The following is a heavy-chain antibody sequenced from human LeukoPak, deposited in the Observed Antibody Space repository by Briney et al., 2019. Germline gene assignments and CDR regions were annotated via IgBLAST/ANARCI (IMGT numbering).Heavy chain of an antibody. CDR3: ARRIAVAGTKYSYGMDV. CDR1: GYSFTSYW. D-gene: IGHD6-19*01. CDR2: IDPSDSYT. V-gene: IGHV5-10-1*01. J-gene: IGHJ6*02. Sequence: GASVKISCKGSGYSFTSYWISWVRQMPGKGLEWMGRIDPSDSYTNYSPSFQGHVTISADKSISTAYLQWSSLKASDTAMYYCARRIAVAGTKYSYGMDVWGQGTTVTVSS.